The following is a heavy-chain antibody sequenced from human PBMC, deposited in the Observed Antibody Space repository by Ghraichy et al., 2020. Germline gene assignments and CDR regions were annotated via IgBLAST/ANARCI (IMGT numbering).Heavy chain of an antibody. CDR3: ARGGDTAMG. V-gene: IGHV4-39*07. J-gene: IGHJ4*02. CDR2: IYYSGST. D-gene: IGHD5-18*01. CDR1: GGSISSSSYY. Sequence: SETLSLTCTVSGGSISSSSYYWGWIRQPPGKGLEWIGSIYYSGSTYYNPSLKSRVTISVDTSKNQFSLKLSSVTAADTAVYYCARGGDTAMGWGQGTLVTVSS.